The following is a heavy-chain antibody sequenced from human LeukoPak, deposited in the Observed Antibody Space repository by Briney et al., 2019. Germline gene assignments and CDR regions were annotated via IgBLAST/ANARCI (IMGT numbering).Heavy chain of an antibody. CDR3: AKDDFSGSPRVPDY. CDR1: GFTFSIYA. V-gene: IGHV3-23*01. J-gene: IGHJ4*02. CDR2: ISGSGGST. Sequence: GGSLRLSCAAAGFTFSIYAMNWVRQAPGKGLEWVSTISGSGGSTYYADSVKGRFIISRDNSKNTLYLQMNSLRAEDTAVYYCAKDDFSGSPRVPDYWGQGTLVSVSS. D-gene: IGHD4-11*01.